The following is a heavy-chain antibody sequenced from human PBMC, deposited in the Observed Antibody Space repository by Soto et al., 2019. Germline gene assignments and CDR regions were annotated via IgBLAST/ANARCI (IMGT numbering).Heavy chain of an antibody. CDR3: ARDTEQQEFYFDY. CDR2: MTTTSTHI. Sequence: PGGSLRLSCAASGFTFSTYNMVWVRQAPGMGLEWLSYMTTTSTHIYYADSVKGRFTISRDNAKNSLYLQMNSLRAEDTAVYYCARDTEQQEFYFDYWGQGTLVTVSS. CDR1: GFTFSTYN. D-gene: IGHD6-13*01. V-gene: IGHV3-21*05. J-gene: IGHJ4*02.